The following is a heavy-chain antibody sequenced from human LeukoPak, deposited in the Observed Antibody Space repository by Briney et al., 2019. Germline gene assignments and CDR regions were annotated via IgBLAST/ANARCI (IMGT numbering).Heavy chain of an antibody. Sequence: SETLSLTCAVSGHSISSGYYWGWIRQPPGKGLEWNGSIYHSGSTYYNPSLKSRVTISVDTSKNQFSLKLSSVTAADTAVYYCARYYYDSSGHYFWWFDPWGQGTLVTVSS. J-gene: IGHJ5*02. D-gene: IGHD3-22*01. CDR2: IYHSGST. CDR3: ARYYYDSSGHYFWWFDP. V-gene: IGHV4-38-2*01. CDR1: GHSISSGYY.